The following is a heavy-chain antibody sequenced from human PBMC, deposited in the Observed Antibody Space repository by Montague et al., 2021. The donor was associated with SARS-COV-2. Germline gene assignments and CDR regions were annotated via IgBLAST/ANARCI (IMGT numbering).Heavy chain of an antibody. J-gene: IGHJ4*02. CDR2: ISHDGSNA. CDR1: GFTFSSYT. D-gene: IGHD5-18*01. Sequence: SLRLSCAASGFTFSSYTMHWVRQAPGKGLEWVAIISHDGSNAYYADSVKGRFTVPRDNSKRTLYLEMDSPRAEDTAVYYCAREGALVDTPMMAFDYWGQGTLVTVSS. V-gene: IGHV3-30*04. CDR3: AREGALVDTPMMAFDY.